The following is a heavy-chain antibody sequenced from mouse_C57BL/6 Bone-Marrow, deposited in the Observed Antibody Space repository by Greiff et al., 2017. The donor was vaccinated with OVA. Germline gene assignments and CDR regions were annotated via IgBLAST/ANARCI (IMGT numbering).Heavy chain of an antibody. CDR1: GYSFTDYN. CDR3: AREWDYYDYPYFDY. Sequence: EVKLQESGPELVKPGASVKISCKASGYSFTDYNMNWVKQSNGKSLEWIGVINPNYGTTSYNQKFKGKATLTVDQSSSTAYMQLNSLTSEDSAVYYCAREWDYYDYPYFDYWGQGTTLTVSS. CDR2: INPNYGTT. D-gene: IGHD2-4*01. V-gene: IGHV1-39*01. J-gene: IGHJ2*01.